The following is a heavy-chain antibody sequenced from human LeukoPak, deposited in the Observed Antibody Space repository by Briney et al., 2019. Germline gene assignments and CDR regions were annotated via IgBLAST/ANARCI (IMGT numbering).Heavy chain of an antibody. CDR2: IYYSGST. J-gene: IGHJ4*02. CDR1: GGSISSGGYY. V-gene: IGHV4-61*08. Sequence: SQTLSLTCTVSGGSISSGGYYWSWIRQPPGKGLEWIGYIYYSGSTNYNPSLRSRVTTSVDTSNNQFSLKLTSVTAADTAVYYCASSLWGYGSGPFDYWGQGTLVTVSS. CDR3: ASSLWGYGSGPFDY. D-gene: IGHD3-10*01.